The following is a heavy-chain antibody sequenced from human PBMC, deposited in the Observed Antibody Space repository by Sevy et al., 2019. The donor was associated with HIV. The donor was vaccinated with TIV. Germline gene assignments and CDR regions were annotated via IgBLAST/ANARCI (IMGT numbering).Heavy chain of an antibody. V-gene: IGHV4-59*01. CDR1: GGSISSYY. CDR3: ARDRWHDSSGFDY. CDR2: IYYSGST. D-gene: IGHD3-22*01. Sequence: SETLSLTCTVSGGSISSYYWSWIRHPPGKGLEWIGYIYYSGSTNYNPSLKSRVTISVDTSKNQFSLKLSSVTAADTAVYYCARDRWHDSSGFDYWGQGTLVTVSS. J-gene: IGHJ4*02.